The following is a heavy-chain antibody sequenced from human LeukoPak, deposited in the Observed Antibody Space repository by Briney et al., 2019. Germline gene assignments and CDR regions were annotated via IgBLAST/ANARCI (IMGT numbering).Heavy chain of an antibody. CDR2: INHSGST. V-gene: IGHV4-34*01. D-gene: IGHD5-18*01. J-gene: IGHJ5*02. CDR3: ARSWIQLWLRRGPFNWFDP. Sequence: SETLSLTCAVYGGSFSGYYWSWIRQPPGKGLEWIGEINHSGSTYYNPSLKSRVTISVDTSKNQFSLNLTSVTAADTAVYYCARSWIQLWLRRGPFNWFDPWGQGTLVTVSS. CDR1: GGSFSGYY.